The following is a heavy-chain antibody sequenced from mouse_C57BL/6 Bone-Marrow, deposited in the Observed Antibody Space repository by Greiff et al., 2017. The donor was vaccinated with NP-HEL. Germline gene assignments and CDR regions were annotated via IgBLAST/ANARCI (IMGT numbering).Heavy chain of an antibody. CDR3: ARYGNYFDY. CDR2: INPGSGGT. D-gene: IGHD1-1*01. CDR1: GYAFTNYL. V-gene: IGHV1-54*01. J-gene: IGHJ2*01. Sequence: QVQLKQSGAELVRPGTSVKVSCKASGYAFTNYLIEWVKQRPGQGLEWIGVINPGSGGTNYNEKFKGKATLTADKSSSTAYIQLSSLTSEDSAVYFCARYGNYFDYWGQGTTLTVSS.